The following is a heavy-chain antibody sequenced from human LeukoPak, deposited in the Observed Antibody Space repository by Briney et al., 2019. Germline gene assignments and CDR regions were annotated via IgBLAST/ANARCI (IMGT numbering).Heavy chain of an antibody. CDR2: ISYDGSNK. CDR1: GFTFSSYA. Sequence: GGSLRLSCAASGFTFSSYAMHWVRQAPGKGLEWVAVISYDGSNKYYADSVKGRFTISRDNSKNTLYLQMNSLRAEDTAVYYCARDPRNGLPDYRGRGTLVTVSS. D-gene: IGHD5-18*01. J-gene: IGHJ4*02. V-gene: IGHV3-30-3*01. CDR3: ARDPRNGLPDY.